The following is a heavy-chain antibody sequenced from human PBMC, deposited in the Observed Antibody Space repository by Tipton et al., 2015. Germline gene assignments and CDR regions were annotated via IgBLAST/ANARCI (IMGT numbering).Heavy chain of an antibody. D-gene: IGHD5-18*01. CDR3: ARRIQLFLGAGWFDP. V-gene: IGHV4-31*03. CDR2: IYYTGST. J-gene: IGHJ5*02. CDR1: GGSISDGYH. Sequence: TLSLTCTVSGGSISDGYHWSWIRQHPGTGLEWIGYIYYTGSTDYNPSLKSRVTMSVDASKNHFSLKLTSVTAADTAVYYCARRIQLFLGAGWFDPWGQGILVTVSS.